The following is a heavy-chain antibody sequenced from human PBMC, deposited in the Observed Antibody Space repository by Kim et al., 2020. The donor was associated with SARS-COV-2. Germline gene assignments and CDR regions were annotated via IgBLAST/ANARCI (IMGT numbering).Heavy chain of an antibody. Sequence: GGSLRLSCEASGFTFSSHWNHWVRQAPGKGLVCVPRITSDGSRPSNAESQTSRSTISRDNAKNTLYLQMNSLRAEDTAVYYCGTRLDPWGQGTLVTVSS. D-gene: IGHD2-15*01. CDR2: ITSDGSRP. CDR3: GTRLDP. CDR1: GFTFSSHW. V-gene: IGHV3-74*01. J-gene: IGHJ5*02.